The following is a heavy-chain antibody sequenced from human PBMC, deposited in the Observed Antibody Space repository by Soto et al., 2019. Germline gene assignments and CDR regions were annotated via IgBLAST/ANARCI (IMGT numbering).Heavy chain of an antibody. D-gene: IGHD3-16*01. V-gene: IGHV1-46*01. CDR2: MNPSGGNT. CDR3: ARVRWGPRFDF. Sequence: ASVKVSCKASGYTFTSYYIHWVRQAPGQGLEWMGIMNPSGGNTSYAQKFQDRVTMTRDTSTSTVYMELSSLRSEDTAVYYCARVRWGPRFDFWGQGSPVTVSS. CDR1: GYTFTSYY. J-gene: IGHJ4*02.